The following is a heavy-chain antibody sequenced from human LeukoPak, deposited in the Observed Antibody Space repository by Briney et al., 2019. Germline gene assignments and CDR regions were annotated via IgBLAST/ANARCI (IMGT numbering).Heavy chain of an antibody. Sequence: GGSLRLSCTASKFTLSHYGMQWVRQAPGKGLEWVAVISSDGSIKVYADSVKGRFTLSRDNSINTVDLQMNSLRAEDTAVYYCVKEYHSRGFGAYFDYWGQGTLVTVSS. D-gene: IGHD3-3*01. CDR1: KFTLSHYG. J-gene: IGHJ4*02. CDR3: VKEYHSRGFGAYFDY. CDR2: ISSDGSIK. V-gene: IGHV3-30*18.